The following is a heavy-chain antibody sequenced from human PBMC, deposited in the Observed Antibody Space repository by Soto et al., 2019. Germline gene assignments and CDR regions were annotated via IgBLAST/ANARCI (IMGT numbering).Heavy chain of an antibody. CDR1: GYSFTNYW. V-gene: IGHV5-51*01. D-gene: IGHD3-3*01. Sequence: GGALKISCKGSGYSFTNYWVGWVRQMPGKSLEWMGIIYPGDSDTRYSPSFQGQVTISADKSISTAYLQWSSLKASDTAMYYCARSFGVVNYYYYYMDVWGKGTTVTVSS. J-gene: IGHJ6*03. CDR2: IYPGDSDT. CDR3: ARSFGVVNYYYYYMDV.